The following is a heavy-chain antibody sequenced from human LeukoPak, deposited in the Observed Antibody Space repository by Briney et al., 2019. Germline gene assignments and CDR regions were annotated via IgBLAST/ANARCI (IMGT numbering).Heavy chain of an antibody. CDR1: GFTFSSFS. V-gene: IGHV3-21*04. D-gene: IGHD5-18*01. CDR3: AREYTAMVTAYFDY. Sequence: GGSLRLSCAASGFTFSSFSMNWVLQAPGKGLEWVSSISTSSSYIYYADSVKGRFTIFRDNAKNSLYLQMNSLRAEDTALYYCAREYTAMVTAYFDYWGQGTLVTVSS. J-gene: IGHJ4*02. CDR2: ISTSSSYI.